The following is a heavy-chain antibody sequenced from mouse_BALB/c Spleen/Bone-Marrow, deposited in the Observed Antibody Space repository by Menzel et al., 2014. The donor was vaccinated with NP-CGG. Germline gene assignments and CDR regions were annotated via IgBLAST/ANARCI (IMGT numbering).Heavy chain of an antibody. CDR1: GFTFSSFG. CDR3: ARSGSSSGYFDY. D-gene: IGHD1-1*01. J-gene: IGHJ2*01. CDR2: ISGGSSTV. Sequence: DVQLQESGGGLVQPGGSRKLSCAASGFTFSSFGMHWVRQAPEKGLEWVAYISGGSSTVYYADKVMGRFTISRDNPKNTLFLQMTSLRSEDTAMYYCARSGSSSGYFDYWGQGTTLTVSS. V-gene: IGHV5-17*02.